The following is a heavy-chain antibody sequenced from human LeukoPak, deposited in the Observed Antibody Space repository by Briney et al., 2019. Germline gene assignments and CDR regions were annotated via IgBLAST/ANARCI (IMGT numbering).Heavy chain of an antibody. CDR2: IYYSGST. CDR3: ARQEHSNYGAPNWFDP. Sequence: SETLSLTCTVSGGSISSYYWSWIRQPPGKGLEWIGYIYYSGSTNYNPSLKSRVTISVDTSKSQFSLKLSSVTAADTAVYYCARQEHSNYGAPNWFDPWGQGTLVTVSS. V-gene: IGHV4-59*08. D-gene: IGHD4-11*01. CDR1: GGSISSYY. J-gene: IGHJ5*02.